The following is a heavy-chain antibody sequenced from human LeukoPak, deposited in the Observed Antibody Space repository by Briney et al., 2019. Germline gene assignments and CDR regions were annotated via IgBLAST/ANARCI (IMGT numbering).Heavy chain of an antibody. CDR3: ATGKNSGSDPY. V-gene: IGHV1-24*01. CDR1: GDTLSEVS. CDR2: FDPEDGET. Sequence: SVQVSRKVSGDTLSEVSMCRARQAPGQEHKWMGGFDPEDGETIYAQKFQGRVTMTEDTSTDTAYMELSSLRSEDTAVYYCATGKNSGSDPYWGQGTLVTVSS. J-gene: IGHJ4*02. D-gene: IGHD1-26*01.